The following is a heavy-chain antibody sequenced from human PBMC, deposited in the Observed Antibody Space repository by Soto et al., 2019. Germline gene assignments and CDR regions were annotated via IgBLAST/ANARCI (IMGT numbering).Heavy chain of an antibody. J-gene: IGHJ4*02. CDR3: AKDRLPDGFWPFDH. CDR2: ILGGGKP. V-gene: IGHV3-23*01. D-gene: IGHD3-3*01. Sequence: EVQLLESGGDLVQPGGSLRLSCAASGFSFGTYAMSWVRQAPGKGLEWVSGILGGGKPYYTDSVKGRFTISRDNSKNMLYLEMNSLRAEDSAVYYCAKDRLPDGFWPFDHWGQGTRITVSS. CDR1: GFSFGTYA.